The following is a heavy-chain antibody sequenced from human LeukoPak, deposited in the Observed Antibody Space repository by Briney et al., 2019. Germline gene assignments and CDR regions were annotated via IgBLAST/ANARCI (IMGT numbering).Heavy chain of an antibody. CDR2: IWFDGSNK. J-gene: IGHJ4*02. Sequence: GGSLRLSCAASGFIVNYYYMSWVRQAPGKGLEWVAVIWFDGSNKYYADSVKGRFTISRDNSKNTLFLQINSLRAEDTAMYYCARDRETYGANSPFDYWGRGTLVTVSS. V-gene: IGHV3-33*08. D-gene: IGHD4-23*01. CDR3: ARDRETYGANSPFDY. CDR1: GFIVNYYY.